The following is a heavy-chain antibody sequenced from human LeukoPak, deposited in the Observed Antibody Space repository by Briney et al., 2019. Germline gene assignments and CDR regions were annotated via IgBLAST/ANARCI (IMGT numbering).Heavy chain of an antibody. CDR1: GFTFSSYG. V-gene: IGHV3-30*18. CDR2: ISYDGSNK. CDR3: AKDSGGYTYVFDY. Sequence: GGSLRLSCAASGFTFSSYGMHWVRQAPGKGLEWVAVISYDGSNKYYADSVKGRFTISRDNSKNTLYLQMNSLRAEDTAVYYCAKDSGGYTYVFDYWGQGTLVTVSS. D-gene: IGHD5-18*01. J-gene: IGHJ4*02.